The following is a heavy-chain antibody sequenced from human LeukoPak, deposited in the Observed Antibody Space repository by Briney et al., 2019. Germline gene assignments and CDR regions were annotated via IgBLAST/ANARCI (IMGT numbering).Heavy chain of an antibody. Sequence: SETLSLTCTVSGGSISSSSYYWGWIRQPPGKGLEWIGSIYYSGSTYYNPSLKSRVTISVDTSKNQFSLKLSSVTAADTAVYYCARVYSSSSYYYYYMDVWGKGTTVTVSS. V-gene: IGHV4-39*07. D-gene: IGHD6-6*01. CDR1: GGSISSSSYY. J-gene: IGHJ6*03. CDR2: IYYSGST. CDR3: ARVYSSSSYYYYYMDV.